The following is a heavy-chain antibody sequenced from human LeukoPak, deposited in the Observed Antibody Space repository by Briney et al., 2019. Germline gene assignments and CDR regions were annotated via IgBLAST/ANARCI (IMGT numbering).Heavy chain of an antibody. J-gene: IGHJ4*02. CDR3: ARHWVAAAGIDY. CDR1: GGSFSGYY. CDR2: INHSGST. Sequence: SETLSLTCAVYGGSFSGYYWNWIRQSPGKGLEWIGEINHSGSTNYNPSLESRVTISVDTSKNQFSLKLSSVTAADTAVYYCARHWVAAAGIDYWGQGTLVTVSS. V-gene: IGHV4-34*01. D-gene: IGHD6-13*01.